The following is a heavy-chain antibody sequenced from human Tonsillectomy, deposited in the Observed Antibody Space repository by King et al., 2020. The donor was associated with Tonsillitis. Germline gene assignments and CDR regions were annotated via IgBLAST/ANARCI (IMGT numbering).Heavy chain of an antibody. V-gene: IGHV5-51*01. D-gene: IGHD1-26*01. CDR3: ARDLVGATRGVYYYYYGMDV. CDR1: GYSFTSYW. Sequence: QLVQSGAEVKKPGESLKISCKGSGYSFTSYWIGWVRQMPGKGLEWMGIIYPGDSDTRYSPSFQGQVTISADKSISTAYLQWSSLKASDTAMYYCARDLVGATRGVYYYYYGMDVWGQGTTVTVSS. J-gene: IGHJ6*02. CDR2: IYPGDSDT.